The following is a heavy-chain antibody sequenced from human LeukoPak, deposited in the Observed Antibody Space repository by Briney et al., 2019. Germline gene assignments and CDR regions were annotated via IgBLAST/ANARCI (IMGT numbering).Heavy chain of an antibody. CDR2: IRGTPYGGTT. V-gene: IGHV3-49*04. CDR1: GFTFSSYS. J-gene: IGHJ4*02. Sequence: GGSLRLSCAASGFTFSSYSMNWVRQAPGKGLEWVGFIRGTPYGGTTEYAASVKGRFTISRDDSKSIAHLQLNSLKTEDTAVYYCSGTLGELSFYDYWGQGTLVTVSS. CDR3: SGTLGELSFYDY. D-gene: IGHD3-16*02.